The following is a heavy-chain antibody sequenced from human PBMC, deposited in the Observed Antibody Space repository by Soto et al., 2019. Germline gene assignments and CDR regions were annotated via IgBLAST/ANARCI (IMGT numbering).Heavy chain of an antibody. CDR3: TRGAGFFYGVDV. Sequence: GWSLRLSCASSVFIFVDYEMNWVRQAPGKGLEWIAHISFSGSTIYYADSVKGRFSISRDNSNNFLYLQLSGLRADDSAVYYCTRGAGFFYGVDVWGLGTTVTVSS. D-gene: IGHD3-10*01. V-gene: IGHV3-48*03. CDR1: VFIFVDYE. J-gene: IGHJ6*02. CDR2: ISFSGSTI.